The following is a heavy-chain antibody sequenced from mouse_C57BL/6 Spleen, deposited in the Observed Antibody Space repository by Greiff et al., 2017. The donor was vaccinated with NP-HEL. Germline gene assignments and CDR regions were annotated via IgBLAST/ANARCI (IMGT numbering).Heavy chain of an antibody. Sequence: DVHLVESGPGMVKPSQSLSLTCTVTGYSITSGYDWHWIRHFPGNKLEWMGYISYSGSTNYNPSLKSRISITHDTSKNHFFLKLNSVTTEDTATYYCATLYGYAFAYWGQGTLVTVSA. CDR2: ISYSGST. J-gene: IGHJ3*01. CDR1: GYSITSGYD. V-gene: IGHV3-1*01. D-gene: IGHD2-2*01. CDR3: ATLYGYAFAY.